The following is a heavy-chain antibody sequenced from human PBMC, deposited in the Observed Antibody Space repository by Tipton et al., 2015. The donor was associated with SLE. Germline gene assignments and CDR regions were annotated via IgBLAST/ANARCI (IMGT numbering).Heavy chain of an antibody. CDR1: GGSFSGYY. J-gene: IGHJ2*01. CDR3: ARDSGSGKGYFDL. D-gene: IGHD3-10*01. V-gene: IGHV4-34*01. Sequence: TLSLTCAVYGGSFSGYYWSWIRQPPGKGLEWIGEINHSGSTNYNPSLKSRVTISVDTSKNQFSLKLSSVTAADTAVYYCARDSGSGKGYFDLWGRGTLVTVSS. CDR2: INHSGST.